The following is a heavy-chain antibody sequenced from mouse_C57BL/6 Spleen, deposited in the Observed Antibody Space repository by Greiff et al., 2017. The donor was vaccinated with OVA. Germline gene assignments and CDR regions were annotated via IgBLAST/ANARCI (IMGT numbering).Heavy chain of an antibody. J-gene: IGHJ4*01. CDR1: GFTFSSYG. CDR3: ARHRVYTDYAMDY. D-gene: IGHD3-1*01. Sequence: EVMLVESGGDLVKPGGSLKLSCAASGFTFSSYGMSWVRQTPDKRLEWVATISSGGSYTYYPDSVKGRFTISRDNAKNTLYLQMSSLKSEDTAMYYCARHRVYTDYAMDYWGQGTSVTVSS. CDR2: ISSGGSYT. V-gene: IGHV5-6*02.